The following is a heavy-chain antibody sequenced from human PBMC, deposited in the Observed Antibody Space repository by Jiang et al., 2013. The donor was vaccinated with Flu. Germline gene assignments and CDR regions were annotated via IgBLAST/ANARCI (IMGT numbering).Heavy chain of an antibody. CDR2: IYLVTLIP. D-gene: IGHD3-10*01. CDR3: TRREGDYCGSGPFDS. V-gene: IGHV5-51*01. Sequence: LEWMGIIYLVTLIPDTARLSRGQVTISVDKSISTAYLQWSSLKASDTAMYYCTRREGDYCGSGPFDSWGQGTLVTVSS. J-gene: IGHJ4*02.